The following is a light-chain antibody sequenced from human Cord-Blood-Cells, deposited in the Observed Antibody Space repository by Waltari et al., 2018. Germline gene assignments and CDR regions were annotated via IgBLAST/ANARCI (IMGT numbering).Light chain of an antibody. J-gene: IGLJ1*01. CDR1: SSNIGNNY. CDR2: DNN. Sequence: QSVLTQPPSVSAAPGLKVTISCSGSSSNIGNNYVSWYQQLPGPAPKLPIYDNNKRPSGIPDRFSGSKSGTSATLGITGLQTGDEADYYCGTWDSSLSAYVFGTGTKVTVL. CDR3: GTWDSSLSAYV. V-gene: IGLV1-51*01.